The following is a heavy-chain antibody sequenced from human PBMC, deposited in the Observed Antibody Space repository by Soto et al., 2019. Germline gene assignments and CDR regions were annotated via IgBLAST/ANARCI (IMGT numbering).Heavy chain of an antibody. CDR1: AYSISTCSY. J-gene: IGHJ4*01. CDR2: IYHGCTT. Sequence: SETLSLTRPVSAYSISTCSYWGWILQAAGKVPEWIASIYHGCTTFYDPSLKSRFTVSTDKSNKQFSLKLRSVTAANRAVYYCAKPYLIVVAGSTFDYWGHGTRVTGSS. D-gene: IGHD6-19*01. CDR3: AKPYLIVVAGSTFDY. V-gene: IGHV4-38-2*01.